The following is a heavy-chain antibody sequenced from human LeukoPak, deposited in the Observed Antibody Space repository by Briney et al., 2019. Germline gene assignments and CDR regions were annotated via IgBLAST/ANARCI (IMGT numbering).Heavy chain of an antibody. CDR3: ARDPGYSSAPYYFDY. V-gene: IGHV3-21*01. D-gene: IGHD6-25*01. CDR1: GFTFSSYS. Sequence: GGSLRLSCAASGFTFSSYSMNWVRQAPGKGLEWVSSISSSSSCIYYADSVKGRFTISRDNAKNSLYLQMNSLRAEDTAVYYCARDPGYSSAPYYFDYWGQGTLVTVSS. J-gene: IGHJ4*02. CDR2: ISSSSSCI.